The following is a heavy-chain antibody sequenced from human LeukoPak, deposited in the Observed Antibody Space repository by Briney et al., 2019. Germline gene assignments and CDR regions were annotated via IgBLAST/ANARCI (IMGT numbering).Heavy chain of an antibody. Sequence: ASVKVSCKASGGTFSSYAISWVRQAPGQGLEWMGWISAYNGNTNYAQKLQGRVTMTTDTSTSTAYMELRSLRSDDTAVYYCARDRAYYGMDVWGQGTTVTVSS. CDR2: ISAYNGNT. J-gene: IGHJ6*02. V-gene: IGHV1-18*01. CDR3: ARDRAYYGMDV. CDR1: GGTFSSYA.